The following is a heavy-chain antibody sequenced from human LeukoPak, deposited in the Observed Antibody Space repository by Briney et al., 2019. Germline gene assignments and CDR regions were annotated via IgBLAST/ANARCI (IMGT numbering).Heavy chain of an antibody. CDR2: ISCEGRNK. CDR3: AKDGGYYDFWSGYYTWVY. CDR1: GFTFSSYA. Sequence: PGGSLRLSCAASGFTFSSYAMSWVRQAPGKGLEWVAVISCEGRNKYYADSVKGRFTISRDNSKNTLYLQMNGLRAEDTAVYYCAKDGGYYDFWSGYYTWVYWGQGTLVTVSS. J-gene: IGHJ4*02. V-gene: IGHV3-23*03. D-gene: IGHD3-3*01.